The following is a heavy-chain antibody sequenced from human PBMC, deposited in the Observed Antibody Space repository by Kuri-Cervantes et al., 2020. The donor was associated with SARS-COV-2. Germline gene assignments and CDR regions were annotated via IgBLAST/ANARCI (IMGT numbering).Heavy chain of an antibody. CDR1: GVTFNTYA. J-gene: IGHJ6*02. V-gene: IGHV1-69*13. Sequence: SVKVSCKASGVTFNTYAISWVRQAPGQGLEWMGGSIPIFGTANYAQKFQGRLTITADESTSTAYMELSSLRSEDTAMYYCARDENRVVPAAILYYYYYGMDVWGQGTTVTVSS. CDR3: ARDENRVVPAAILYYYYYGMDV. D-gene: IGHD2-2*01. CDR2: SIPIFGTA.